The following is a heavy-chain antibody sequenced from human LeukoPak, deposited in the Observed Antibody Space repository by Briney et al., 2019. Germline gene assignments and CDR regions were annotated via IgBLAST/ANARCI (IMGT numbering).Heavy chain of an antibody. CDR1: GGSVSGYY. V-gene: IGHV4-34*01. J-gene: IGHJ6*03. CDR3: ARASSLWGSYRHDYYYYMDV. CDR2: INQSGNT. D-gene: IGHD3-16*02. Sequence: QPSETLSLTCAVYGGSVSGYYWSWIRQPPGKGLEWIGEINQSGNTNYNSSLKSRVTISVDTSKNWFSLKLSYVTAADTAVYYCARASSLWGSYRHDYYYYMDVWGKGTTVTVSS.